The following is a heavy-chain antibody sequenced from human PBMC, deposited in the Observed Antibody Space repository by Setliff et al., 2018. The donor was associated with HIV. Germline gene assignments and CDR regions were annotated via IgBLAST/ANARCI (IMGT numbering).Heavy chain of an antibody. CDR2: ISYDGNNK. Sequence: GGSLRLSCAASGFTFSSYGMHWVRQAPGKGLEWVAVISYDGNNKYYADSVKGRFTISRVNSKNTLYLQMNSLRAEDTAVYYCAREPNPDYYYFYMDVWGKGTTVTVSS. CDR1: GFTFSSYG. V-gene: IGHV3-30*03. J-gene: IGHJ6*03. CDR3: AREPNPDYYYFYMDV.